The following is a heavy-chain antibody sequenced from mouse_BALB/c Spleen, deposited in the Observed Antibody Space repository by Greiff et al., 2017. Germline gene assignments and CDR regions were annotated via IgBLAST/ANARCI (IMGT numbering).Heavy chain of an antibody. CDR1: GFSLTSYG. V-gene: IGHV2-5-1*01. J-gene: IGHJ1*01. Sequence: QVQLKESGPSLVQPSQSLSITCTVSGFSLTSYGVHWVRQSPGKGLEWLGVIWRGGSTDYNAAFMSRLSITKDNSKSQVFFKMNSLQADDTAIYYCAKTSSYYYGSYWYFDVWGAGTTVTVSS. CDR3: AKTSSYYYGSYWYFDV. D-gene: IGHD1-1*01. CDR2: IWRGGST.